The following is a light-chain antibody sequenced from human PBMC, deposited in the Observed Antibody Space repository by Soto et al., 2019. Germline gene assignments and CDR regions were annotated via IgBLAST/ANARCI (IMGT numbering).Light chain of an antibody. CDR1: QGISSF. Sequence: DIQLTQSPSFLSASVGDRVTITCRASQGISSFLAWYQQKPGKAPKLLINAASTLQSGVPSRFSGSGSGTEFTLTVSSLQPEDFATYLCQPLNSYPLTFGGGTKVEL. CDR2: AAS. V-gene: IGKV1-9*01. J-gene: IGKJ4*01. CDR3: QPLNSYPLT.